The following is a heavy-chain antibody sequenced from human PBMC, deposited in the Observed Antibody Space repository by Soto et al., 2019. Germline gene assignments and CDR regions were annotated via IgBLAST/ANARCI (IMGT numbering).Heavy chain of an antibody. CDR3: ARAGGLGAVAVDY. CDR2: IYQSGST. V-gene: IGHV4-30-2*01. D-gene: IGHD6-19*01. CDR1: GGSISSGGYS. J-gene: IGHJ4*02. Sequence: QLQLQESGSGLVKPSQTLSLTCAVSGGSISSGGYSWSWIRQPPGKGLEWIGYIYQSGSTYYNPSLQSRGTISVDRSKNQFSLKLSSVTAADTAVYYCARAGGLGAVAVDYWGQGTLVTVSS.